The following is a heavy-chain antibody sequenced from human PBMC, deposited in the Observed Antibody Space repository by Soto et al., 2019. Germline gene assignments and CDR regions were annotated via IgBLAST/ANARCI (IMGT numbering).Heavy chain of an antibody. D-gene: IGHD2-8*01. CDR2: IYPGDSDT. Sequence: PGESLKISCKGSGYSFTSYWIGWVRQMPGKGLEWMGIIYPGDSDTRYSPSFQGQVTISADKSISTAYLQWSSLKASDTAMYYCARSGLMVYANDYYYGMDVWGQGTTVTSP. CDR1: GYSFTSYW. V-gene: IGHV5-51*01. J-gene: IGHJ6*02. CDR3: ARSGLMVYANDYYYGMDV.